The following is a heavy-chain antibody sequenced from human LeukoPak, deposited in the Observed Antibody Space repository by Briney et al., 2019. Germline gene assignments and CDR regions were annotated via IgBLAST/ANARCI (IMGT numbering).Heavy chain of an antibody. Sequence: GGSLRLSCAASGFTYSRYWMSWVRQAPGKGLEWVSSINKDGSEKFHADSATGRFTISRDNAKNSLFLQMNTLGAEDAAVYYCARTYDRSTYGVHYFDPWGQGTLVTVSS. J-gene: IGHJ5*02. V-gene: IGHV3-7*01. CDR3: ARTYDRSTYGVHYFDP. CDR2: INKDGSEK. CDR1: GFTYSRYW. D-gene: IGHD3-22*01.